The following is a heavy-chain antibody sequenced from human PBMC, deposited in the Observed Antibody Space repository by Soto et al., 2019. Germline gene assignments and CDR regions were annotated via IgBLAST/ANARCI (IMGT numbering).Heavy chain of an antibody. J-gene: IGHJ4*02. D-gene: IGHD3-22*01. Sequence: SQTLSLTCVISGDSVSSNSAGWNWIRQSPSRGLEWLGRTYYKSKWNNDYALSVKSRITINPDTSKNQFSLHLYSVTPEDTAVYYCAKSGIFDSSGYHHPQFDSWGPGALVTVSS. CDR3: AKSGIFDSSGYHHPQFDS. V-gene: IGHV6-1*01. CDR1: GDSVSSNSAG. CDR2: TYYKSKWNN.